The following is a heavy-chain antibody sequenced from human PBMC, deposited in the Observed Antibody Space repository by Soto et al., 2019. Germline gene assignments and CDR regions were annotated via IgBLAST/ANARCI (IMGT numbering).Heavy chain of an antibody. CDR3: ARGESGSMGAGWSGHGDV. Sequence: GGSLRLSCAASGFTFSSYGMHWVRQAPGKGLEWVAVIWYDGSNKYYADSVKGRFTISRDNSKNTLYLQMNSLRAEETAVYYCARGESGSMGAGWSGHGDVWGQGTTVTVSS. V-gene: IGHV3-33*01. CDR2: IWYDGSNK. CDR1: GFTFSSYG. J-gene: IGHJ6*02. D-gene: IGHD1-26*01.